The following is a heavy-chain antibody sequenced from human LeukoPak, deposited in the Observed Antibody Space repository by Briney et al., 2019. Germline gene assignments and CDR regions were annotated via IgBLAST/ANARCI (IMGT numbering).Heavy chain of an antibody. V-gene: IGHV4-34*01. J-gene: IGHJ4*02. CDR1: GGSFSGYY. Sequence: SETLSLTCAVYGGSFSGYYWSWIRQPPGKGLEWIGEINHSGSTNYNPSLKSRVTISVDTSKNQFSLKLSSVTAADTAVYYCAREYYDILTGYFPEYFDYWGQGTLVTVSS. CDR3: AREYYDILTGYFPEYFDY. D-gene: IGHD3-9*01. CDR2: INHSGST.